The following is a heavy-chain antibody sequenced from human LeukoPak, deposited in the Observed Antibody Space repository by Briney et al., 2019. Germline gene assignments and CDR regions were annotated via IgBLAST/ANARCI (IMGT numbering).Heavy chain of an antibody. CDR2: IYYSGST. V-gene: IGHV4-59*08. CDR1: GVSISSYY. D-gene: IGHD5-12*01. J-gene: IGHJ4*02. Sequence: SETLSLTCTVSGVSISSYYWSWIRQPPGKGLEWIGYIYYSGSTNYNPSLKSRVTISVDTSKNQFSLKLSSVTAADTAVYYCARRVNSGYDDYWGQGTLVTVSS. CDR3: ARRVNSGYDDY.